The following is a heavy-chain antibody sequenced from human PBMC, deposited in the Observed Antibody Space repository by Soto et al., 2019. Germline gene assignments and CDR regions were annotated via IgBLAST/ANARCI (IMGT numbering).Heavy chain of an antibody. CDR2: ISYDGSNK. CDR1: GFTFSSYG. Sequence: WSLRVSCAASGFTFSSYGMHWVRQDPGNGLEWVAVISYDGSNKYYADSVKGRFTISRDNSKNTLYLQMNSLRAEDTAVYYCANRYCSGGSSKLYGMDVWGQGTTVTVSS. CDR3: ANRYCSGGSSKLYGMDV. D-gene: IGHD2-15*01. J-gene: IGHJ6*02. V-gene: IGHV3-30*18.